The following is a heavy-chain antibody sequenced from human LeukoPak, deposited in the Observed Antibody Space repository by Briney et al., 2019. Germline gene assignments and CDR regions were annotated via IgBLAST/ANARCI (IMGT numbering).Heavy chain of an antibody. Sequence: GSPRLSCSASGFNLRCQSMNWVPQASGKGLELVPSISSSSSYIYYADSVKGRFTISRDNAKNSLYLQMNSLRAEDTAVYYCARGGRIAAAGTSYWGQGTLVTVSS. CDR2: ISSSSSYI. J-gene: IGHJ4*02. CDR3: ARGGRIAAAGTSY. V-gene: IGHV3-21*01. D-gene: IGHD6-13*01. CDR1: GFNLRCQS.